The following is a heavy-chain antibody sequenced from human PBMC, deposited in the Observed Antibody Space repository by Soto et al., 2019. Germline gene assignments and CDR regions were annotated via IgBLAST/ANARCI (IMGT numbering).Heavy chain of an antibody. CDR3: ARSVYYDFWSGYLL. J-gene: IGHJ4*02. Sequence: ASVKASCKASGYTFTSYAINWVRQAPGQGLEWMGWINTNTGNPTYAQGFTGRFVFSLDTSVSTAYLQICSLKAEDTAVYYCARSVYYDFWSGYLLWGQGTLVTVSP. CDR1: GYTFTSYA. D-gene: IGHD3-3*01. V-gene: IGHV7-4-1*01. CDR2: INTNTGNP.